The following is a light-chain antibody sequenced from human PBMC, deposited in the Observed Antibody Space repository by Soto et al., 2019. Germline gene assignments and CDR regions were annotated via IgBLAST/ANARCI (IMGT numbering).Light chain of an antibody. CDR2: EVT. J-gene: IGLJ2*01. V-gene: IGLV2-8*01. Sequence: QSALAQPPSASGSPGQSVTISFTGTSSDIGRYNYISWYQQHPGKAPKLMIYEVTKRPSGVPDRFSASKSGNTASLTVSGLQAEDEADYYCASYAVSNVIFGGGTQLTVL. CDR1: SSDIGRYNY. CDR3: ASYAVSNVI.